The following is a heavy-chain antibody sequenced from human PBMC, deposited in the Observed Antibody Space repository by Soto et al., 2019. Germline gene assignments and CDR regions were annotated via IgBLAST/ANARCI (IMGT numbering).Heavy chain of an antibody. CDR2: IYYSGNT. J-gene: IGHJ5*02. CDR1: GGSISSTNYY. D-gene: IGHD2-2*01. CDR3: ARHRSVVVVPAPIHWFDP. Sequence: QLQLQESGPGLVKPSETLSLTCTVSGGSISSTNYYWGWIRQPPGKGLEWIGSIYYSGNTYYNPSLKSRVTISVDTSKNQFSLNLSSVTAADTAVYYCARHRSVVVVPAPIHWFDPWGQGTLVIVSS. V-gene: IGHV4-39*01.